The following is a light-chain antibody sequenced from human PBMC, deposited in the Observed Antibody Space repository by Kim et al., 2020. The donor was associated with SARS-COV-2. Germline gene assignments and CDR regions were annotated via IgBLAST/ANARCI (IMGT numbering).Light chain of an antibody. J-gene: IGLJ3*02. V-gene: IGLV1-44*01. Sequence: HRVTISCSGSISNIGSNTVNWYQQLPGTAPKVLIYSDNQRPSGVPDRFSGSKSGTSASLAISGLQSEDEADYYCAAWDDSLNGRWVFGGGTQLTVL. CDR3: AAWDDSLNGRWV. CDR2: SDN. CDR1: ISNIGSNT.